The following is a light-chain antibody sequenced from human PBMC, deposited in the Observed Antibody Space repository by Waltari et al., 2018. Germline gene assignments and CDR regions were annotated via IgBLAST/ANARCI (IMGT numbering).Light chain of an antibody. J-gene: IGLJ2*01. CDR1: SSDGGGYNS. CDR2: DVS. CDR3: SSYTGSSTLV. Sequence: QSALTQPASVSGSPGQSIPISCTGSSSDGGGYNSFPWYQKHPGKTPKLMIYDVSHRPSGVSNRFSGSKSGNTASLTISGLQAEDEADYYCSSYTGSSTLVFGGGTKLTVL. V-gene: IGLV2-14*03.